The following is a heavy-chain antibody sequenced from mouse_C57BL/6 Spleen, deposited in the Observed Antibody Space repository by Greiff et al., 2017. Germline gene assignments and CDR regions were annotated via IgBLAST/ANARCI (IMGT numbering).Heavy chain of an antibody. V-gene: IGHV5-17*01. Sequence: EVHLVESGGGLVKPGGSLKLSCAASGFTFSDYGMHWVRQAPEKGLEWVAYISSGGSTIYYADTVKGRFTISRDNAKNTLFLQMTSLRSEDTAMYYCRLGYYFDYWGQGTTLTVSS. J-gene: IGHJ2*01. D-gene: IGHD3-3*01. CDR2: ISSGGSTI. CDR3: RLGYYFDY. CDR1: GFTFSDYG.